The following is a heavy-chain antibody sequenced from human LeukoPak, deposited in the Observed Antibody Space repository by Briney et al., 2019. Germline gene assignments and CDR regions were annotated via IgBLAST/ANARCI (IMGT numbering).Heavy chain of an antibody. Sequence: SVKVSCKAPGGTFSSYAISWVRQAPGQGLEWMGGIIPIFGTANYAQKFQGRVTITADKSTSTAYMELSSLRSEDTAVYYCARDPMIAAAGLPSNWFDPWGQGTLVTVSS. J-gene: IGHJ5*02. CDR3: ARDPMIAAAGLPSNWFDP. CDR1: GGTFSSYA. D-gene: IGHD6-13*01. V-gene: IGHV1-69*06. CDR2: IIPIFGTA.